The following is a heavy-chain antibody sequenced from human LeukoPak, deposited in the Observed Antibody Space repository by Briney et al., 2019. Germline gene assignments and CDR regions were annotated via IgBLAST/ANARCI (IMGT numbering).Heavy chain of an antibody. Sequence: GGSLRLSCAASGFTLSNYSMNWVRQAPGKGLEWVSYISRSSSIIYYADSVKGRFTISRDNAKSSLYLQMNSLRAEDTAVYYCARAKRNAFDIWGQETMVTVSS. J-gene: IGHJ3*02. CDR3: ARAKRNAFDI. CDR1: GFTLSNYS. V-gene: IGHV3-48*01. CDR2: ISRSSSII.